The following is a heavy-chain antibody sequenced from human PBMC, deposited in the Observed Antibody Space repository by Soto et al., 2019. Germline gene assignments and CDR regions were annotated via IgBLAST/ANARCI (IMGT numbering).Heavy chain of an antibody. CDR3: ARNYGSGSCAAY. CDR1: GGTFSSYT. J-gene: IGHJ4*02. CDR2: IIPILGIA. Sequence: QVQLVQSGAEVKKPGSSAKVSCKASGGTFSSYTISWVRQAPGQGLEWMGRIIPILGIANYAQKFQGRVTITADKSTSTADMELSSLRSEATAVYYCARNYGSGSCAAYWGQGTLVTVSS. D-gene: IGHD3-10*01. V-gene: IGHV1-69*02.